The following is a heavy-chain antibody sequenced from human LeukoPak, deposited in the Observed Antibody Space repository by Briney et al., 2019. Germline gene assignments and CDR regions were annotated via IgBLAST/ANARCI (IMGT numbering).Heavy chain of an antibody. CDR3: AKRPADMASLDY. J-gene: IGHJ4*02. Sequence: QTGGSLRLSLAAPGFTFSSYPISGFRRPPGRGLEGVSTVTSSGGNTYYLDSVKGRFTISRDNSKNTLYLQMNSLRVEDTAVYYCAKRPADMASLDYWGQGTLVTISS. CDR2: VTSSGGNT. CDR1: GFTFSSYP. D-gene: IGHD2-2*01. V-gene: IGHV3-23*01.